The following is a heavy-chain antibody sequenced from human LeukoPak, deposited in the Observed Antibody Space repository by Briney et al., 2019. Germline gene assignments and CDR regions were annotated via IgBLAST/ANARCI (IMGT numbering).Heavy chain of an antibody. CDR2: INPNSGGT. CDR1: GYTFTGYY. D-gene: IGHD2-15*01. V-gene: IGHV1-2*02. CDR3: ARERGVVVVAATDY. J-gene: IGHJ4*02. Sequence: GASVKVSCKASGYTFTGYYMHWVRQAPGQGLEWMGWINPNSGGTNYAQKFQGRVTMTRDTSISTAYMELSSLRSDDTAVYYCARERGVVVVAATDYWGQGTLVTVSS.